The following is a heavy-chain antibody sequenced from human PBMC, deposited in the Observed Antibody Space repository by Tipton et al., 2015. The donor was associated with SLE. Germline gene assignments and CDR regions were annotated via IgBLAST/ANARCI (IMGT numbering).Heavy chain of an antibody. V-gene: IGHV4-34*10. CDR3: ARVKDRYSSSWFDAFDI. CDR2: IDDSGST. CDR1: GESFSGYY. J-gene: IGHJ3*02. Sequence: TLSLTCAVYGESFSGYYWTWIRQPPGKGLEWIGEIDDSGSTNFNPSLKSRITMSVDTSKNQFSLRLTSVTAADTAVYYCARVKDRYSSSWFDAFDIWGQGTMVTVSS. D-gene: IGHD6-13*01.